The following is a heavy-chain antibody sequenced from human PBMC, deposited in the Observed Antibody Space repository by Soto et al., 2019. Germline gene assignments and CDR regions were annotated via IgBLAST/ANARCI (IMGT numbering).Heavy chain of an antibody. CDR3: AAGAHYGMDV. D-gene: IGHD2-8*02. V-gene: IGHV3-30*03. CDR1: GFTFSSYG. J-gene: IGHJ6*02. Sequence: QVQLVESGGGVVQPGRSLRLSCAASGFTFSSYGMHWVRQAPGKGLEWVAVISYDGSNKYYADSVKGRFTISRDNSKNPLYLQMNSLRAEDTAVYYCAAGAHYGMDVWGQGTTVTVSS. CDR2: ISYDGSNK.